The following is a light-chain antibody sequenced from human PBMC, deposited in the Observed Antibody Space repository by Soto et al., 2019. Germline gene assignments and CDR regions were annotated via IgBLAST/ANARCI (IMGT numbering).Light chain of an antibody. CDR2: GAS. CDR1: QRITNNF. V-gene: IGKV3-20*01. CDR3: QQYGRSPFT. Sequence: EIVLTQSPGTLSLSPGERATLSCRASQRITNNFLAWFQQKPGLAPRLLIHGASTRASGVPDRFSGGGSGTDIVLTISRLESEDFAVYYCQQYGRSPFTFGLGTKLQIK. J-gene: IGKJ2*01.